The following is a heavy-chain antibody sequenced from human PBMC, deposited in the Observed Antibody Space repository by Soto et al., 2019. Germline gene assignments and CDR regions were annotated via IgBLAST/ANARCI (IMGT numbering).Heavy chain of an antibody. CDR3: AKGYCSSTSCSYVDYFDY. V-gene: IGHV3-23*01. Sequence: GGSLRLSCAASGFTFSSYAMSWVRQAPGKGLEWVSAISGSGGSTYYADSVKGRFTISRDNSKNTLYLQMNSLRAEDTAVYYCAKGYCSSTSCSYVDYFDYWGQGTLVTVSS. CDR2: ISGSGGST. J-gene: IGHJ4*02. CDR1: GFTFSSYA. D-gene: IGHD2-2*01.